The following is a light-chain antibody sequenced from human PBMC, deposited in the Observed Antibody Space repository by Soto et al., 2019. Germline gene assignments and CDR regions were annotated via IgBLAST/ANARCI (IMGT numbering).Light chain of an antibody. J-gene: IGLJ2*01. CDR1: SSDIGAYNY. CDR2: EVT. Sequence: QSVLTQPASVSGSPGQSITISCTGTSSDIGAYNYVSWYQQHPGKAPKLIIYEVTFRPSGVSNRFSGSKSGNTASLTISGLQAEDEADYYCSSYTTSSTLLFGGGTKVTVL. CDR3: SSYTTSSTLL. V-gene: IGLV2-14*01.